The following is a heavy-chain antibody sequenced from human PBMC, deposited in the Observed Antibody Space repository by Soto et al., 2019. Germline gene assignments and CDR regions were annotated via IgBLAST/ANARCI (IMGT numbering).Heavy chain of an antibody. Sequence: SETLSLTCTVSGGSISSYYWSWIRQPPGKGLEWIGYIYYSGSTNYNPSLKSRVTISVDTSKNQFSLKLSSVTVADTAVYYCARVYGFYFDYWGQGTLVTVSS. CDR2: IYYSGST. D-gene: IGHD3-16*01. J-gene: IGHJ4*02. V-gene: IGHV4-59*01. CDR3: ARVYGFYFDY. CDR1: GGSISSYY.